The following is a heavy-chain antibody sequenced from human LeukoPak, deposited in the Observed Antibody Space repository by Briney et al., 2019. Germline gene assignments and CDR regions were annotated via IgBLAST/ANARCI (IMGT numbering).Heavy chain of an antibody. J-gene: IGHJ3*02. D-gene: IGHD3-22*01. CDR3: ARAYYYDSSGYFSGGIAFDI. Sequence: GESLKISCKGSGYSFTNYWIGWVRQMPGKGLEWMGIIYPGYSDTRYSPSFQGQVTISADKSISTAYLQWSSLKASDTAMYYCARAYYYDSSGYFSGGIAFDIWGQGTMVTVSS. CDR1: GYSFTNYW. V-gene: IGHV5-51*01. CDR2: IYPGYSDT.